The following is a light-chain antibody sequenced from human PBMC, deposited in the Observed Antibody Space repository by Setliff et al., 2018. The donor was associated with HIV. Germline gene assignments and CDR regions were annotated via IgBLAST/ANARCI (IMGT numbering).Light chain of an antibody. J-gene: IGLJ1*01. CDR2: EVF. V-gene: IGLV2-14*01. CDR3: SSYAGNNNYV. CDR1: TSDISHYNF. Sequence: QSALTQPASVSASPGQSITISCTGTTSDISHYNFVSWYQQHPDSAPKLLIYEVFNRPSGVSHRFSGSKSGNTASLTISGLQAEDEADYYCSSYAGNNNYVFGTGTKVTVL.